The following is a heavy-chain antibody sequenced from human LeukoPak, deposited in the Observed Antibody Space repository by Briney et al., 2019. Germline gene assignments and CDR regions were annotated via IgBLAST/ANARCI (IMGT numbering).Heavy chain of an antibody. V-gene: IGHV3-23*01. CDR3: AKDPLERRAYYFDY. CDR1: GFTFSSYA. D-gene: IGHD1-1*01. Sequence: GGSLRLSCAASGFTFSSYAMSWVRQAPGKGLEWVSAISGSGGSTYYADSVKGRFTISRDNSKNTLHLKINSLRAEDTAVYYCAKDPLERRAYYFDYWGQGTLVTVSS. CDR2: ISGSGGST. J-gene: IGHJ4*02.